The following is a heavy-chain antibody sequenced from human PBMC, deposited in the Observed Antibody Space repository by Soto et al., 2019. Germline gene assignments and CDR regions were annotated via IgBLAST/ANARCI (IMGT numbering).Heavy chain of an antibody. J-gene: IGHJ4*02. V-gene: IGHV3-23*01. Sequence: EVQLLESGGGLVQPGGSLRLSCAVSGLTFRNHAMSWVRQAPGKGLEWVSTIAPIGYSTHYAGSVEGRFTISRDDSKSTLDLQMNSLSADDTAVYYCVSGVSPHVDYWGQGTLVSVSS. CDR2: IAPIGYST. D-gene: IGHD7-27*01. CDR3: VSGVSPHVDY. CDR1: GLTFRNHA.